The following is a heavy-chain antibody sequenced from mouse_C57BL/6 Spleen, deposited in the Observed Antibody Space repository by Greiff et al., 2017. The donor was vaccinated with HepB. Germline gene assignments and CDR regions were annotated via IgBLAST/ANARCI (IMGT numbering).Heavy chain of an antibody. Sequence: EVQLQQSGAELVRPGASVKLSCTASGFNIKDDYMHWVKQRPEQGLEWIGWIDPENGDTEYASKFQGKATITADTSSNTAYLQLSSLTSEDTAVYYCTRGLRRGDYWGQGTTLTVSS. D-gene: IGHD2-4*01. CDR2: IDPENGDT. CDR1: GFNIKDDY. J-gene: IGHJ2*01. CDR3: TRGLRRGDY. V-gene: IGHV14-4*01.